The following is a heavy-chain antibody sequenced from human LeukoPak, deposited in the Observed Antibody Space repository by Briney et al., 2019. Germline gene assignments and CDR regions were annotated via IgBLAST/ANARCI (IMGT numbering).Heavy chain of an antibody. D-gene: IGHD2-15*01. CDR2: ISYDGSNK. CDR3: AKDLNIVVVEFDY. J-gene: IGHJ4*02. V-gene: IGHV3-30*12. Sequence: GGSLRLSCAASGFTFSSYGMPWVRQAPGKGLEWVATISYDGSNKYYADSVEGRFTISRDNSKNTLYLQMNSLRAEDTAVYYCAKDLNIVVVEFDYWGQGTLVTVSS. CDR1: GFTFSSYG.